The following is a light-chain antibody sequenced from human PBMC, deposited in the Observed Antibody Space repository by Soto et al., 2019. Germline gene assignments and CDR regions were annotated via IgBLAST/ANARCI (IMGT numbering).Light chain of an antibody. CDR3: QQSYSTPRT. CDR2: AAS. J-gene: IGKJ1*01. Sequence: DIQMTQSPSSLSASVGDRVTITCRASQSISSYLNWYQQKPGKAPKLLIYAASSLQSGLPSRFSGSGSGTDFTLTISRLQPEDVATYYCQQSYSTPRTFGQGTKVDIK. CDR1: QSISSY. V-gene: IGKV1-39*01.